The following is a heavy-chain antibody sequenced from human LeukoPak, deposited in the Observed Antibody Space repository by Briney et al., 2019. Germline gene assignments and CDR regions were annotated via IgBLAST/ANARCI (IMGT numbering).Heavy chain of an antibody. CDR2: IYYTGNT. CDR3: ARQGGRYGSGIGY. CDR1: GDSITGYY. V-gene: IGHV4-39*07. D-gene: IGHD3-10*01. Sequence: SETLSLTCSVSGDSITGYYWGWIRQPPGKGLEWIGNIYYTGNTYYNSSLKSRVTISVDTSKNQFSLKLSSVTAADTAVYYCARQGGRYGSGIGYWGQGTLVTVSS. J-gene: IGHJ4*02.